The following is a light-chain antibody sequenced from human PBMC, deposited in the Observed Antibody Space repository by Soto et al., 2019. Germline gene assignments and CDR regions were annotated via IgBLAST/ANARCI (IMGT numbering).Light chain of an antibody. CDR3: QQYGSSPAS. CDR1: GSVSSGY. Sequence: EIVLTQSPGTLSLSPGERVTLSCRASGSVSSGYVGWYQQKPGQAPRLVIFGAIGRATGIPDRFRGSGSGTDFTLTISSLEPEDFAVYYCQQYGSSPASFGQGTKLEIK. J-gene: IGKJ2*01. CDR2: GAI. V-gene: IGKV3-20*01.